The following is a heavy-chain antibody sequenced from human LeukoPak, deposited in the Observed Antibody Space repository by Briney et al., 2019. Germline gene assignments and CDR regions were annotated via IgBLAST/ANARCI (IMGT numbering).Heavy chain of an antibody. CDR2: IRYDGNNK. Sequence: GGPLRLSCGASGFTFSNYGMLWVRQAPGKGLEWVAFIRYDGNNKLYADSMKGRFTISRDNSKNTLYLHINSLRAEDTAVYYCVKDNPLDYWGQGTLVIVSS. CDR3: VKDNPLDY. D-gene: IGHD1-14*01. J-gene: IGHJ4*02. V-gene: IGHV3-30*02. CDR1: GFTFSNYG.